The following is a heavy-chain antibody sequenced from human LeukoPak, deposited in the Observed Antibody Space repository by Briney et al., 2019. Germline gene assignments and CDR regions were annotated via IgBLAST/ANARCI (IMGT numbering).Heavy chain of an antibody. CDR2: IKPDSGST. D-gene: IGHD2-2*01. V-gene: IGHV1-8*03. CDR1: GYTFTSHA. J-gene: IGHJ4*02. CDR3: ARELSTSVPDY. Sequence: ASVKVSCKASGYTFTSHAISWVRQAIGLGLEWMGWIKPDSGSTGHAQKFQGRVVFTSDNSIGTAYMELSSLRSEDTAVYYCARELSTSVPDYWGQGTLVTVSS.